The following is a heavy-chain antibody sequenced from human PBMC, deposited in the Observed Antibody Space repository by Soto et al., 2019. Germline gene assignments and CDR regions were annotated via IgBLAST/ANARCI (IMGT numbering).Heavy chain of an antibody. V-gene: IGHV3-48*04. CDR3: ARYGTRGDW. D-gene: IGHD3-10*01. J-gene: IGHJ5*01. CDR2: ISSSGLTT. CDR1: GFTFSSYA. Sequence: PWGSLRLSCAASGFTFSSYAMSWVRQAPGKGLEWVSYISSSGLTTYYADFAEGRFTISRDNAKDSLYLHLNSLRVGDTAVYYCARYGTRGDWWGLGTQVTVSS.